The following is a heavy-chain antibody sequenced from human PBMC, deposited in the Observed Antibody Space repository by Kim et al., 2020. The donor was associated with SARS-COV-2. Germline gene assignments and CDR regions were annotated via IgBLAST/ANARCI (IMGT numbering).Heavy chain of an antibody. D-gene: IGHD3-10*01. CDR2: ISGSGGST. Sequence: GGSLRLSCAASGFTFSSYAMSWVRQAPGKGLEWVSAISGSGGSTYYADSVKGRFTISRDNSKNTLYLQMNSLRAEDTAVYYCAKDLDYYGSGSCDYWGQGTLVTVSS. V-gene: IGHV3-23*01. J-gene: IGHJ4*02. CDR3: AKDLDYYGSGSCDY. CDR1: GFTFSSYA.